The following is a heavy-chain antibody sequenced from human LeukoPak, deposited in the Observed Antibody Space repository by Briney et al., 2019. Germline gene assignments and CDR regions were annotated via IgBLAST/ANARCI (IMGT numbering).Heavy chain of an antibody. Sequence: GGSLRLSCAASGFTFSSYYMHWVRQAPGQGLEWLGIINPSGGGTTYAQKFQGRVTMTRDTSTSTVYMEVSSLRSEDTAVYYCARELGGSYNDYWGQGTLVTVSS. CDR3: ARELGGSYNDY. J-gene: IGHJ4*02. D-gene: IGHD1-26*01. CDR2: INPSGGGT. CDR1: GFTFSSYY. V-gene: IGHV1-46*01.